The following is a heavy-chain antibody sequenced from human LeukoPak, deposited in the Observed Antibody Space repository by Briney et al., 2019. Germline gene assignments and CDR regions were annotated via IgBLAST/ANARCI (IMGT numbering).Heavy chain of an antibody. V-gene: IGHV4-59*01. CDR1: GGSISNYY. CDR2: IYYSGST. D-gene: IGHD2-2*02. CDR3: ATVEGYCTSTSCYRAYFQH. Sequence: SETLSLTCTVSGGSISNYYWNWIRQPPGKGLEWIGDIYYSGSTNYNPSLKSRVTISVDTSKNQFSLKLSSVTAADTAVYYCATVEGYCTSTSCYRAYFQHWGQGTLVTVSS. J-gene: IGHJ1*01.